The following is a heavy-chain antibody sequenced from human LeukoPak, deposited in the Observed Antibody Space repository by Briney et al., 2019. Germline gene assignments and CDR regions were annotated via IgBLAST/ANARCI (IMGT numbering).Heavy chain of an antibody. V-gene: IGHV1-18*01. D-gene: IGHD3-16*02. CDR2: ISAYNGNT. CDR3: AREYVWGSYRYYFDY. J-gene: IGHJ4*02. CDR1: GYTFTSYG. Sequence: PWASVKVSCKASGYTFTSYGISWVRQAPGQGLEWMGWISAYNGNTNYAQKLQGRVTMTTDTSTSTAYMELRSLRSDDTAVYYCAREYVWGSYRYYFDYWGQGTLVTVSS.